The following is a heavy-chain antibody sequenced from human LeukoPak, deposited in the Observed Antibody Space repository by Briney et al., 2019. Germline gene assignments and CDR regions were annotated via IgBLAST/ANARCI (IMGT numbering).Heavy chain of an antibody. Sequence: PSETLSLTCTVSGGSISSGDYYWGWLRQPPGKGLEWIGSIYYSGNTYYNPSLKSRVTISVDTSKNQFSLKLSSVTAADTAVYYCARQFDSSGYYYFDYWGQGTLVTVSS. CDR3: ARQFDSSGYYYFDY. D-gene: IGHD3-22*01. CDR2: IYYSGNT. J-gene: IGHJ4*02. CDR1: GGSISSGDYY. V-gene: IGHV4-39*01.